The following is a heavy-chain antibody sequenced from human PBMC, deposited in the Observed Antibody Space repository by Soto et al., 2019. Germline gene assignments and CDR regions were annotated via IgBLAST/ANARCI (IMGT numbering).Heavy chain of an antibody. D-gene: IGHD6-19*01. CDR2: ISDSGSTT. J-gene: IGHJ4*02. Sequence: PGGSLRLSCAASEFTFSTYAMSWVRQAPGTGLEWVSTISDSGSTTYYTDSVKGRFTISRDNSKNTLYLQMNSLRAEDTAVYYCAKTHTGWYRGIDYWGQGTLVTVSS. CDR1: EFTFSTYA. V-gene: IGHV3-23*01. CDR3: AKTHTGWYRGIDY.